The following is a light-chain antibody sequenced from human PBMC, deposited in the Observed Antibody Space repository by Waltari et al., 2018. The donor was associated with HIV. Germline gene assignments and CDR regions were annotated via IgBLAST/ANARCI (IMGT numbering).Light chain of an antibody. CDR1: QSLLHSNGNIY. V-gene: IGKV2D-29*02. J-gene: IGKJ2*01. CDR2: ESS. Sequence: MVMTQSPPSLSVGRGQSASLSCHSSQSLLHSNGNIYFYWYLQTSRRSQQLRIYESSNRFYVVPDSFSGSGSDTDFTLNIRRVEAEDIGIYYCMPSLPLPPTFGQGTRL. CDR3: MPSLPLPPT.